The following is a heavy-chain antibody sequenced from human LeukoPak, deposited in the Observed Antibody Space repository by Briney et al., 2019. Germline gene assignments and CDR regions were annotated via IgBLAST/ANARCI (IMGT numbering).Heavy chain of an antibody. CDR1: GGSISSYY. CDR3: ARVAVGKQLAPTYYYYMDV. Sequence: SETLSLTCTVSGGSISSYYWSWIRQPPGKGLEWIGYIYYSGSTYYNPSLKSRVTISVDTSKNQFSLKLSSVTAADTAVYYCARVAVGKQLAPTYYYYMDVWGKGTTVTVSS. CDR2: IYYSGST. V-gene: IGHV4-59*01. J-gene: IGHJ6*03. D-gene: IGHD6-19*01.